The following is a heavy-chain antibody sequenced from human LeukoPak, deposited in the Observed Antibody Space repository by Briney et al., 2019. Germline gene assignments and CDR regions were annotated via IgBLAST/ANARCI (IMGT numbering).Heavy chain of an antibody. CDR3: ARDGYYDSSGYHLATFDY. CDR2: IYSGDRT. V-gene: IGHV3-66*01. D-gene: IGHD3-22*01. J-gene: IGHJ4*02. CDR1: GFTVGDNY. Sequence: GGSLRLSCTTSGFTVGDNYMSWVRQAPGKGLEWVSVIYSGDRTSYADSVKGRFTISRDISKNTLYLQMNNLRAEDTAVYYRARDGYYDSSGYHLATFDYWGQGTLVTVSS.